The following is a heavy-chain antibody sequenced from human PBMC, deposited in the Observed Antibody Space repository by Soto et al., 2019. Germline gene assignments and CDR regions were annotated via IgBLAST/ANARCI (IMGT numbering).Heavy chain of an antibody. CDR1: GGTFSSYA. Sequence: QVQLVQSGAEVKKPGSSVKVSCKASGGTFSSYAISWVRQAPGQGLEWMGGIIPIFGTANYAQKFQGRVTITADESTSTAYRELSSLRSEDTAVYYCAREFDYYDSSGYYYFDYWGQGTLVTVSS. V-gene: IGHV1-69*01. D-gene: IGHD3-22*01. CDR3: AREFDYYDSSGYYYFDY. CDR2: IIPIFGTA. J-gene: IGHJ4*02.